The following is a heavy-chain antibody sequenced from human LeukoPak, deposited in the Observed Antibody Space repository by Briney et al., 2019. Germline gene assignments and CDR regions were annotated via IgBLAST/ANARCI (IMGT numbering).Heavy chain of an antibody. V-gene: IGHV3-23*01. CDR1: GFNFNMFA. Sequence: EGSLRLSCTGSGFNFNMFAMNWVRQAPGQGLEWVSGLSRGGGTTNYADSVKGRFTISRDKSKNMVFLQMNSLRPEDTAVYYCAKEQRIRHCSEGVCMEGYYFDYWGQGSLVTVSS. D-gene: IGHD2-8*01. CDR3: AKEQRIRHCSEGVCMEGYYFDY. J-gene: IGHJ4*02. CDR2: LSRGGGTT.